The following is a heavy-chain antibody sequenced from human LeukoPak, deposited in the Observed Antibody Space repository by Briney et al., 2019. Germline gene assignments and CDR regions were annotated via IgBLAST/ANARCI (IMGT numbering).Heavy chain of an antibody. CDR3: ARGPLFYGSGVTYFDD. V-gene: IGHV1-18*01. Sequence: EASVKVSCKASGYTFAGYGISWVRQAPGQGLEWMGWISAYKRNTNYAQKFQGRVTMTTDTSTSTAYMELRSLRSDDTAVYYCARGPLFYGSGVTYFDDWGQGTLVTVSS. CDR2: ISAYKRNT. D-gene: IGHD3-10*01. CDR1: GYTFAGYG. J-gene: IGHJ4*02.